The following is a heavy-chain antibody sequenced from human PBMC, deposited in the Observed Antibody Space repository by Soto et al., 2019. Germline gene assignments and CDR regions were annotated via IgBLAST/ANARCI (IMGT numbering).Heavy chain of an antibody. V-gene: IGHV3-53*01. CDR1: GFTVSRTY. CDR3: ARDRYSKSDYKYGMDV. Sequence: GLSLRLSCAASGFTVSRTYLIWVRQVSGRGLQWVSLIYSDRTTYYADSVKGRFTISRDNSKNMLYLQMKSLRAENTAVYYCARDRYSKSDYKYGMDVWGQETTVTVSS. D-gene: IGHD6-13*01. J-gene: IGHJ6*02. CDR2: IYSDRTT.